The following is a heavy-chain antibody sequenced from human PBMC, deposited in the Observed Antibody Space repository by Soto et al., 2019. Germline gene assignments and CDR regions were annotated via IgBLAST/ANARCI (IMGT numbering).Heavy chain of an antibody. Sequence: QVQLQESGPGLVKPSETLSLTCTVSGGSISTYYWSWIRQPPGKGLEWIGWIYYSGSTNYNPSLTGRLTISVDTSKNQFSLNLSSVTAADSAFYYCARHVGEIDYWGQGTLVTVSS. D-gene: IGHD1-26*01. V-gene: IGHV4-59*08. J-gene: IGHJ4*02. CDR2: IYYSGST. CDR3: ARHVGEIDY. CDR1: GGSISTYY.